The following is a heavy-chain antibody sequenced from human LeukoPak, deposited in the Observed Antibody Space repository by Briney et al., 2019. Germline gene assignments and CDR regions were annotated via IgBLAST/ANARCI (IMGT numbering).Heavy chain of an antibody. Sequence: GGSLRLSCAASGFTFSSYSMNWVRQAPGKGLEWVSSISSSSSYIYYADSVKGRFTISRDNAKNSLYLQMNSLRAEDTAVYYCARGPFALRDGDYETGDYWGQGTLVTVSS. J-gene: IGHJ4*02. CDR2: ISSSSSYI. D-gene: IGHD4-17*01. CDR1: GFTFSSYS. V-gene: IGHV3-21*01. CDR3: ARGPFALRDGDYETGDY.